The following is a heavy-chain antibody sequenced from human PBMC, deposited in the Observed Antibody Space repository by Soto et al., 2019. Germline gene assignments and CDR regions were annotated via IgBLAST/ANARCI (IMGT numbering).Heavy chain of an antibody. CDR2: INPTSGGT. Sequence: ASVKVSCKASGYTFTGYYMYWVRQAPGQGREWMGWINPTSGGTKYAQKFQGRVTMTRDTSITTAYMELSSLRFDDTAVYYCARGQLERRPYYYGMDVWGQGXTLTVSS. V-gene: IGHV1-2*02. D-gene: IGHD1-1*01. CDR3: ARGQLERRPYYYGMDV. J-gene: IGHJ6*02. CDR1: GYTFTGYY.